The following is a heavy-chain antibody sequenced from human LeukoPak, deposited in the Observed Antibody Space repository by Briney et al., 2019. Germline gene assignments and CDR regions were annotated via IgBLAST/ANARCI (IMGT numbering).Heavy chain of an antibody. D-gene: IGHD3-9*01. CDR3: GRRSRLYKHETTGYHDS. J-gene: IGHJ4*02. CDR1: GDYITTTNYY. V-gene: IGHV4-39*01. CDR2: VFYSGTT. Sequence: SETLSLTCNVSGDYITTTNYYWAWIRQPPGKGLEWIASVFYSGTTYYNPSLKSRVTISMDTSRKQISLRLSSVSATDTAIYYCGRRSRLYKHETTGYHDSWGQGTRVTVSS.